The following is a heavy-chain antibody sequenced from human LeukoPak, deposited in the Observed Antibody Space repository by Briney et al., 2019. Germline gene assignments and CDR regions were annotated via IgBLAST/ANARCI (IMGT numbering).Heavy chain of an antibody. CDR3: GRDPNGDYIGAFDFQR. CDR2: ISGCGGST. CDR1: GFTFSSYA. Sequence: GGSLRLSCAVSGFTFSSYAMSWVRQAPGKGLEWVSAISGCGGSTYYADSVKGRFTISRDNSKDTLYLQMTSLRDEDTAVYYCGRDPNGDYIGAFDFQRWGRGTLVTVSS. D-gene: IGHD4-17*01. V-gene: IGHV3-23*01. J-gene: IGHJ1*01.